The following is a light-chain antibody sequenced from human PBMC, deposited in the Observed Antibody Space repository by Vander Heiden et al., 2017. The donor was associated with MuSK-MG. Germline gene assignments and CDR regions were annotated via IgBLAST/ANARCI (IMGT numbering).Light chain of an antibody. CDR2: AAS. V-gene: IGKV1-6*01. J-gene: IGKJ1*01. CDR3: RQDDNYPLS. Sequence: AIQMTQSPSSLSASVGDRVTITCRASQGIRNDLGWYQQKPGKAPKLLIYAASSLQSGVPSRFSGSGSGTDFTLTISSLQPEDCATYYCRQDDNYPLSFGQGTKVEIK. CDR1: QGIRND.